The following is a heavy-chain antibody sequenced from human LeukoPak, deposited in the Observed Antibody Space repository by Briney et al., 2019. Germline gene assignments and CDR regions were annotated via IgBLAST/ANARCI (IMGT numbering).Heavy chain of an antibody. J-gene: IGHJ4*02. V-gene: IGHV1-46*01. D-gene: IGHD6-13*01. CDR3: ARDGVAAAGFDY. Sequence: GASVKVSCKASGYTFTSYYMHWVRQAPGQGLEWMGIINPSGGSTSYAQKFQGRVTMTTDTSTSTAYMELRSLRSDDTAVYYCARDGVAAAGFDYWGQGTLVTVSS. CDR2: INPSGGST. CDR1: GYTFTSYY.